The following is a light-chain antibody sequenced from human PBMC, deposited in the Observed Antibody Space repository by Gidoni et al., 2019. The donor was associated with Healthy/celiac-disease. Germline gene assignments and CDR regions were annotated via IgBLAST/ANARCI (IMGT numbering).Light chain of an antibody. CDR2: DAS. J-gene: IGKJ4*01. CDR1: QSVSSY. V-gene: IGKV3-11*01. CDR3: QQRSNWPLT. Sequence: PATLSLSPGERATRSCRASQSVSSYLAWFQQKPGQAPRLLIYDASNRVTGIPARFSGSGSGTDFTLTISSLEPEDFAVYYCQQRSNWPLTFGGGTKVEIK.